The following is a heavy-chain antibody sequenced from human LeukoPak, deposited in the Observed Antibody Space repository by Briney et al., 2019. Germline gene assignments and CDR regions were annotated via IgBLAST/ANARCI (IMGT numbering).Heavy chain of an antibody. Sequence: GGSLRLSCAASGFTFATYVMTWVRQAPGKGLEWVSSVSGDGRVTYYADSVKGRFTISRDNSKNTIFLQMNSLRAEDTAVYYCAKEVAVTTYFDYWGQGTLVTVSS. D-gene: IGHD4-17*01. CDR3: AKEVAVTTYFDY. V-gene: IGHV3-23*01. J-gene: IGHJ4*02. CDR2: VSGDGRVT. CDR1: GFTFATYV.